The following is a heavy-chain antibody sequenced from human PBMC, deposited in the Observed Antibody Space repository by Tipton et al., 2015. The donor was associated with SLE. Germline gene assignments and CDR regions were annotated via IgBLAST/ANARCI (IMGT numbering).Heavy chain of an antibody. CDR1: GYTFINDW. Sequence: QLVQSGAEVKKPGESLRISCQFSGYTFINDWITWVRQMPGKGLEWMGNIDPTDSYTNYGPSLQGHVTISADNSINTAYLHWSSLNASDTAMYYCASDLDGDRDAFNIWGQGTMVTVSS. CDR3: ASDLDGDRDAFNI. V-gene: IGHV5-10-1*01. CDR2: IDPTDSYT. J-gene: IGHJ3*02. D-gene: IGHD7-27*01.